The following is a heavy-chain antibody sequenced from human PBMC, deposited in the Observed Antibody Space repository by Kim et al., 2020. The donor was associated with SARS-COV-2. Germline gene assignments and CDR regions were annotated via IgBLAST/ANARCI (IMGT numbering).Heavy chain of an antibody. V-gene: IGHV3-23*03. Sequence: SVKGRFSSSRDDSKNTLYLQMNSLRAEDTAVYYCASPIKGGVADPVDYWGQGTLVTVSS. D-gene: IGHD3-16*01. J-gene: IGHJ4*02. CDR3: ASPIKGGVADPVDY.